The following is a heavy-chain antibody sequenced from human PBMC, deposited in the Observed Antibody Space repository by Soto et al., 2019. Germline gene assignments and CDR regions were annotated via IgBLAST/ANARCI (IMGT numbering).Heavy chain of an antibody. D-gene: IGHD2-2*01. CDR1: GFSLSTSGVG. CDR3: ATLCTSCQPSWFDP. Sequence: QITLKESGPTLVKPTQTLTLTCTFSGFSLSTSGVGVGWIRQPPGKALEWLALIYWDDDKRYSPSLKSRLTITTDTSKNQVGLTMTTMDPVDTATYYCATLCTSCQPSWFDPWGQGTLVTVSS. V-gene: IGHV2-5*02. J-gene: IGHJ5*02. CDR2: IYWDDDK.